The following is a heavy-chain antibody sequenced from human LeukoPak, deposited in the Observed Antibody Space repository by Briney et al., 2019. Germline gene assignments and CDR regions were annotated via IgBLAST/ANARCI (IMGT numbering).Heavy chain of an antibody. V-gene: IGHV4-30-2*01. D-gene: IGHD3-3*01. J-gene: IGHJ4*02. CDR1: GGSISSGGYS. Sequence: SQTLSLTCAVPGGSISSGGYSWSWIRQPPGKGLEWIGYIYHSGSTYYNPSLKSRVTISVDRSKNQFSLKLSSVTAADTAVYYCARMSAYDFWSGYYNFDYWGQGTLVTVSS. CDR2: IYHSGST. CDR3: ARMSAYDFWSGYYNFDY.